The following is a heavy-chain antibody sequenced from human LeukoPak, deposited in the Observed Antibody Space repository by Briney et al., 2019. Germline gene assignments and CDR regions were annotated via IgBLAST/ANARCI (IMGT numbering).Heavy chain of an antibody. D-gene: IGHD1-26*01. J-gene: IGHJ4*02. V-gene: IGHV4-59*01. CDR1: GGSISSYY. Sequence: PSETLSLTCTVPGGSISSYYWSWIRQPPGKGLEWIGYINYSGTTNYNPSLKSRVTISVDTSKNQFSLKMTSVTAADTAVYYCARGAGWWDLWGQGTLATVS. CDR3: ARGAGWWDL. CDR2: INYSGTT.